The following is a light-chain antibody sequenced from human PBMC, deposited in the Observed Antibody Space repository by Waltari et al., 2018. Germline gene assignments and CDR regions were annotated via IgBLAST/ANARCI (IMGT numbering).Light chain of an antibody. J-gene: IGLJ3*02. V-gene: IGLV1-40*01. CDR3: QSYDSSLSAWV. Sequence: QSVLTQPPSVSGAPGQRVTISCTGSSSNIGAGSDVHRYQQLPGTAPKLLIYGNSNRPSGVPDRFSGSKSGTSASLAITGLQAEDEADYYCQSYDSSLSAWVFGGGTKLTVL. CDR2: GNS. CDR1: SSNIGAGSD.